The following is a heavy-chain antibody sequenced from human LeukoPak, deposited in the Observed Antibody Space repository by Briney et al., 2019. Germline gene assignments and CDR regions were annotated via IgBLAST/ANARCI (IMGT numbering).Heavy chain of an antibody. J-gene: IGHJ3*02. CDR3: ARTVGYLDAFHI. Sequence: GGSLRLSCAASGFTFSSYSMNWVRQAPGKGLEWVSSISSSSSYIYYADSVKGRFTISRHTATNSLYLQMNSLRAEDTAVYYCARTVGYLDAFHIWGEGTMVTVSS. CDR1: GFTFSSYS. D-gene: IGHD3-16*02. CDR2: ISSSSSYI. V-gene: IGHV3-21*01.